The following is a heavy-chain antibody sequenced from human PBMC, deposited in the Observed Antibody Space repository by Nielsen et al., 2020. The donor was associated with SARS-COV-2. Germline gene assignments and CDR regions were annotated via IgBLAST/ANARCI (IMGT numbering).Heavy chain of an antibody. CDR2: ISSSSSTI. V-gene: IGHV3-48*02. Sequence: SCAASGFTFSSYSMNWVRQAPGKGLEWVSYISSSSSTIYYADSVKGRFTISRDNAKNSLYLQMNSLRDEDTAVYYCARDQLELPAGYYYYMDVWGKGTTVTVSS. CDR3: ARDQLELPAGYYYYMDV. J-gene: IGHJ6*03. CDR1: GFTFSSYS. D-gene: IGHD1-7*01.